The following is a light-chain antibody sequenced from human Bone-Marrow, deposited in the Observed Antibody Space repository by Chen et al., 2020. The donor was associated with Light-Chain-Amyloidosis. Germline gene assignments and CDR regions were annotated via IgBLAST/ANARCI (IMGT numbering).Light chain of an antibody. CDR1: QSVLYSSNNKNY. V-gene: IGKV4-1*01. CDR3: EKYYSTHPA. Sequence: DIVMTQSPDSLAVSLGERATINCQSSQSVLYSSNNKNYLAWYQQKPGQQPKRLIDCASTRESRVPDRVSGSGAGTDFTLTISSLQDEDGSVYYNEKYYSTHPACGGGAKVEIK. CDR2: CAS. J-gene: IGKJ4*01.